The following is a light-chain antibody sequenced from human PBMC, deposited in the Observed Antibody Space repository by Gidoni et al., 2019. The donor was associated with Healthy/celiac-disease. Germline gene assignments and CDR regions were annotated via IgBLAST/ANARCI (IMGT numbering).Light chain of an antibody. J-gene: IGLJ3*02. V-gene: IGLV6-57*02. Sequence: NFMLTQPPSVSESPGQTVTISCTGSSGIIARNYGQWYQQRPGSAPTPVIYEDNQRPSVGPCRFSGSIDSSSNSASLTISGLKTEDDADYYCQSYDSSNRWVFGGGTKLTVL. CDR2: EDN. CDR1: SGIIARNY. CDR3: QSYDSSNRWV.